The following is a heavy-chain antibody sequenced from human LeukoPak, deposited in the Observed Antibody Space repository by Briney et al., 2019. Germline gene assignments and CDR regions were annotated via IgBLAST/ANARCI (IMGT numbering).Heavy chain of an antibody. V-gene: IGHV4-39*07. CDR2: IYYSGST. J-gene: IGHJ4*02. CDR1: GGSISSSSYY. D-gene: IGHD6-19*01. CDR3: ARDSSSGWYVDY. Sequence: SETLSLTCTVSGGSISSSSYYWGWIRQPPGKGLEWIGSIYYSGSTYYNPSLKSRVTISVDTSKNQFSLKLSSVTAADTAVYYCARDSSSGWYVDYWGQGTLVTVSS.